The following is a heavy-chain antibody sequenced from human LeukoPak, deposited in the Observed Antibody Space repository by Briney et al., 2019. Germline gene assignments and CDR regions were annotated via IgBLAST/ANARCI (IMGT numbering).Heavy chain of an antibody. CDR1: GFTFSSYA. Sequence: PGGSLRLSCAASGFTFSSYAMHWVRQAPGKGLEWVAVISYDGSNKYYADSVKGRFTISRDNSKNTLYLQMNSLRAEDTAVYYCARDRVTIFGVVLDYWGQGTLVTVSS. CDR2: ISYDGSNK. CDR3: ARDRVTIFGVVLDY. J-gene: IGHJ4*02. D-gene: IGHD3-3*01. V-gene: IGHV3-30-3*01.